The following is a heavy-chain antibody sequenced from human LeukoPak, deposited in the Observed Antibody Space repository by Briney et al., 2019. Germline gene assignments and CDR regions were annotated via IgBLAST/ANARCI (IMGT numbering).Heavy chain of an antibody. CDR2: MSYDGSNK. CDR3: ARDGGYDFWSGYRDY. D-gene: IGHD3-3*01. J-gene: IGHJ4*02. CDR1: GFTFSSYA. Sequence: GGSLRLSCAASGFTFSSYAMHWVRQAPGKGLEWVAVMSYDGSNKYYADSVKGRFTISRDNSKNTLYLKMNSLRAEDTAVYYCARDGGYDFWSGYRDYWGQGTLVTVSS. V-gene: IGHV3-30-3*01.